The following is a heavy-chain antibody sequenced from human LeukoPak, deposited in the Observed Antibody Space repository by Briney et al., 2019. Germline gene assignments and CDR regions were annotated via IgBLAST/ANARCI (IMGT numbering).Heavy chain of an antibody. CDR2: MNPNSGNT. CDR3: ARGPRVAPGHYYYYMDV. Sequence: GASVKVSCKASGYTFTSYDINWVRQATGQGLEWMGWMNPNSGNTGYAQKFQGRVTITRNTSISTAYMELSSLRSEDTAVYYCARGPRVAPGHYYYYMDVWGKGTTVTVSS. J-gene: IGHJ6*03. D-gene: IGHD5-12*01. CDR1: GYTFTSYD. V-gene: IGHV1-8*03.